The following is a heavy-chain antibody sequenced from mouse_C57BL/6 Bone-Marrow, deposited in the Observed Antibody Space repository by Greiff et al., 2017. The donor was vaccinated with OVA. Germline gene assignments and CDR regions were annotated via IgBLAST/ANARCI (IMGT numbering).Heavy chain of an antibody. J-gene: IGHJ2*01. CDR1: GYTFTSYT. V-gene: IGHV1-4*01. CDR3: ARGVLEGLNYFDY. CDR2: INPSSGYT. Sequence: LQESGAELARPGASVKMSCKASGYTFTSYTMHWVKQRPGQGLEWIGYINPSSGYTKYNQKFKDKATLTADKSSSTAYMQLSSLTSEDSAVYYCARGVLEGLNYFDYWGQGTTLTVSS. D-gene: IGHD2-14*01.